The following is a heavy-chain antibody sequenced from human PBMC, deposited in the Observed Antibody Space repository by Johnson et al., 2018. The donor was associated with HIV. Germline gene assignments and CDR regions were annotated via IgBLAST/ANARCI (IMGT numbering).Heavy chain of an antibody. D-gene: IGHD4-11*01. CDR1: GFTFSGSA. CDR2: IRSKANSYAT. Sequence: VQLVESGGGLVQPGGSPKLSCAASGFTFSGSAMHWVRQASGKGLEWVGRIRSKANSYATAYAASVKGRFTISRDDSKNTLYLQMNSLRAEDTAVYYCAKDLTPYSLYVDAFDIWGQGTMVTVSS. V-gene: IGHV3-73*02. CDR3: AKDLTPYSLYVDAFDI. J-gene: IGHJ3*02.